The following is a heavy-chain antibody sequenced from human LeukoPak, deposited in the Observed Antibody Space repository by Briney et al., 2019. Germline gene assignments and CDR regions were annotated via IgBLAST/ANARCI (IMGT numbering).Heavy chain of an antibody. D-gene: IGHD6-13*01. V-gene: IGHV4-39*07. Sequence: SETLSLTCTVSGGSISSSSYYWGWIRQPPGKGLEWIGSIYYSGSTYYNPSLKSRVTISVDTSKNQFSLKLSSVTAADTAVYYCARDNRQQSTFDYWGQGTLVTVSS. CDR2: IYYSGST. J-gene: IGHJ4*02. CDR3: ARDNRQQSTFDY. CDR1: GGSISSSSYY.